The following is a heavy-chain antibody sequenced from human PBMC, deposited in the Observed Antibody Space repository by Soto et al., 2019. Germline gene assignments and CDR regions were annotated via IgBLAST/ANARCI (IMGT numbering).Heavy chain of an antibody. CDR3: ARGINYYDSGDDALDI. D-gene: IGHD3-10*01. V-gene: IGHV1-8*01. CDR2: MNPNSGNT. CDR1: GYTFTSYD. J-gene: IGHJ3*02. Sequence: QVQLVQSGAEVKKPGASVKVSCKASGYTFTSYDINWVRQATGQGLEWMGWMNPNSGNTGYAQKFKGRVTMTRNTSKSTGYMELSSLRSEDTAIYYCARGINYYDSGDDALDIWGQGTMVTVSS.